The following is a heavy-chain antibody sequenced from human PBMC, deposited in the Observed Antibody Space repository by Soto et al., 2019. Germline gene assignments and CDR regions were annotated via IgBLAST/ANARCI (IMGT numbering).Heavy chain of an antibody. V-gene: IGHV4-34*01. CDR1: GGSFSGYY. D-gene: IGHD6-6*01. J-gene: IGHJ4*02. CDR2: INHSGST. Sequence: SETLSLTCAVYGGSFSGYYWSWIRQPPGKGLEWIGEINHSGSTNYNPSLKSRVTISVDTSKNQFSLKLSSVTAADTAVYYCARGQSAARLDRSIGYSGQGTLVTVST. CDR3: ARGQSAARLDRSIGY.